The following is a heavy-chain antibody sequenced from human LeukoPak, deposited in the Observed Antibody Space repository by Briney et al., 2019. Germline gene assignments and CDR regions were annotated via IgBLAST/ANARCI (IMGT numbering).Heavy chain of an antibody. J-gene: IGHJ4*02. Sequence: PSETLSLTCAVYGGSFSGYYWSWIRQPPGKGLEWIGEINHSGSTNYNPSLKSRATISVDTSKNQFSLKLSSVTAADAAVYYCARGKMWYYYDSSGYYYPFDYWGQGTLVTVSS. V-gene: IGHV4-34*01. CDR3: ARGKMWYYYDSSGYYYPFDY. D-gene: IGHD3-22*01. CDR2: INHSGST. CDR1: GGSFSGYY.